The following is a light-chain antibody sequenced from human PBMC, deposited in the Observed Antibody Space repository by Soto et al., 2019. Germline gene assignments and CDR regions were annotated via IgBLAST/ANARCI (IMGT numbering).Light chain of an antibody. V-gene: IGKV3-11*01. CDR3: QQRSSWWT. CDR1: QSVSSF. J-gene: IGKJ1*01. Sequence: EIVLTQSPATLSLSPGESATLSCRASQSVSSFLAWYQQKPGQAPRLLIYDASNRATGIPARFSGSGSGTDFTLTISSLEPEDFAVYYCQQRSSWWTFGQGTKVEIK. CDR2: DAS.